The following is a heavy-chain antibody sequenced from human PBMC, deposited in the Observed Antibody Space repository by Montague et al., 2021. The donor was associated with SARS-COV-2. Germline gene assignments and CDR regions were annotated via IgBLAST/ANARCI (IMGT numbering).Heavy chain of an antibody. D-gene: IGHD2/OR15-2a*01. CDR3: ASSYIPSKYYEVY. J-gene: IGHJ4*02. V-gene: IGHV3-23*01. CDR2: IGAGVSST. Sequence: SLRLSCAASGFTFSTYPMHWVRQAPGKGLEWVSSIGAGVSSTFYADSVKGRFTVSRDNSKNTLYLQMNSLRAEDTAVYYCASSYIPSKYYEVYWGQGTLVTVSS. CDR1: GFTFSTYP.